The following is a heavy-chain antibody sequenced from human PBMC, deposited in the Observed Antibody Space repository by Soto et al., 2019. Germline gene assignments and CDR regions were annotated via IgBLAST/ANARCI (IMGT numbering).Heavy chain of an antibody. V-gene: IGHV1-69*01. Sequence: QVQLVQSGAEVKKPGSSVKVSCKASGGTFSSYAISWVRQAPGQGLEGMGGIIPIFGTANYAQKFQGRVTITADESTSTAYMELSSLRSEDTAVYYCARDPYTITIFGVTPNWFDPWGQGTLVTVSS. CDR2: IIPIFGTA. CDR3: ARDPYTITIFGVTPNWFDP. D-gene: IGHD3-3*01. CDR1: GGTFSSYA. J-gene: IGHJ5*02.